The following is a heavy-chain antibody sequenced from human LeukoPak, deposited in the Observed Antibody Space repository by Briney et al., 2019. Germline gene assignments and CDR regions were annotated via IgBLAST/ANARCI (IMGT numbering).Heavy chain of an antibody. CDR2: IYHSGST. CDR3: AREVGLGMYNWFDP. V-gene: IGHV4-59*01. J-gene: IGHJ5*02. CDR1: GGSISNYY. Sequence: SETLSLTCTVSGGSISNYYWYWIRQPPGKALECIGYIYHSGSTNYNPSLKSRVTISVDTSKNQFSLKLRSVTAADTAVYYCAREVGLGMYNWFDPWGQGTLVTVSS. D-gene: IGHD3-16*01.